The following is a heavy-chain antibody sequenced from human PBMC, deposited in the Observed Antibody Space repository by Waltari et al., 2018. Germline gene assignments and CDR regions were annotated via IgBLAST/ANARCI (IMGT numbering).Heavy chain of an antibody. Sequence: QVQLVQSGAEVKKPGSSVKVSCKASGGTFSSYAISWVRQAPGQGLEWMGGIIPIFGTANYAQKFQGRVTITADESTSTAYMELSSLRSEDTAVYYCARVGDCSSTSCLNWFDPWGQGTLVTVSS. V-gene: IGHV1-69*01. D-gene: IGHD2-2*01. CDR1: GGTFSSYA. J-gene: IGHJ5*02. CDR2: IIPIFGTA. CDR3: ARVGDCSSTSCLNWFDP.